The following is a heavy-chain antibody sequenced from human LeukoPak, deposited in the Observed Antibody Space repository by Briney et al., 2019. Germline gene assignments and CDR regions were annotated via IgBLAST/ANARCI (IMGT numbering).Heavy chain of an antibody. CDR2: IYTSGST. J-gene: IGHJ4*02. Sequence: SQTLSLTCTVSGGSISSGSYYWSWIRQPAWKGLEWIGPIYTSGSTNYNPSLKSRVTISVDTSKNQLSLKLSSVTAADTAVYYCARDTAAYCSGGSCYYPDYWGQGTLVTVSS. CDR1: GGSISSGSYY. V-gene: IGHV4-61*02. CDR3: ARDTAAYCSGGSCYYPDY. D-gene: IGHD2-15*01.